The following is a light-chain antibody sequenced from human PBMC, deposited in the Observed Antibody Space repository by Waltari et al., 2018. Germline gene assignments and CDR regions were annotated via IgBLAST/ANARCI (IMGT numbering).Light chain of an antibody. CDR3: TSYAGINNLV. V-gene: IGLV2-8*01. CDR2: EVN. Sequence: QSALTQPPSASGSPGQSVPLSCPGTSHHVPCYNYLSWYQQYPGKVPKLLMYEVNKRPSGVPDRFSGSKSGNTASLTVSGLQAEDEATYYCTSYAGINNLVFGTGTKVTVL. CDR1: SHHVPCYNY. J-gene: IGLJ1*01.